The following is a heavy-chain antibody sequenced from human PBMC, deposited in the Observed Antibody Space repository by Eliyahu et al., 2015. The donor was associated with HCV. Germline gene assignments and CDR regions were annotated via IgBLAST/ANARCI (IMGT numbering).Heavy chain of an antibody. J-gene: IGHJ5*01. CDR2: ISPSGATI. V-gene: IGHV3-48*02. CDR1: GYSFSTYP. CDR3: ARGPGTGHLFDS. D-gene: IGHD6-13*01. Sequence: EVQLVESGGDLAQPGGSXRLSCAASGYSFSTYPMNWVRQAPGRGLEWVSYISPSGATIYYAASVRGRFTISRDNVKNSLSLQMNSLRDEDTAVYYCARGPGTGHLFDSWGQGTLVTVSS.